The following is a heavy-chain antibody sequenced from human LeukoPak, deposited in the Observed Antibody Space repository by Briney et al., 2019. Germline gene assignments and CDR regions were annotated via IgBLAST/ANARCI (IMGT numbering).Heavy chain of an antibody. Sequence: SETLSLTCTVSGGSIHGFYWRWLRQPPGKGLEWIGYIYYSGSTYYNPSLKSRLTISVDTSKKQFSLKLTSVTAADTAVYFCARGVGSSWYGDWGQGTLVTVSS. CDR2: IYYSGST. J-gene: IGHJ4*02. V-gene: IGHV4-59*06. CDR3: ARGVGSSWYGD. CDR1: GGSIHGFY. D-gene: IGHD6-13*01.